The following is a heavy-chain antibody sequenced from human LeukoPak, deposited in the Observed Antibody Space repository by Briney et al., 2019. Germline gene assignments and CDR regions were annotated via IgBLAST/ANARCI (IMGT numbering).Heavy chain of an antibody. D-gene: IGHD3-16*01. J-gene: IGHJ4*02. CDR3: AREEYDYVWGSSYYFDY. CDR1: GGTFSSYA. Sequence: SVKVSCKASGGTFSSYAISWVRQAPEQGLEWMGRIIPILGIANYAQKFQGRVTITADKSTSTAYMELSSLRSEDTAVYYCAREEYDYVWGSSYYFDYWGQGTLVTVSS. V-gene: IGHV1-69*04. CDR2: IIPILGIA.